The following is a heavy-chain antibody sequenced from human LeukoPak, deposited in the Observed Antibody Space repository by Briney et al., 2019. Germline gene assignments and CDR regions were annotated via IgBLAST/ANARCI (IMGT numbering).Heavy chain of an antibody. CDR2: ISGSGGTT. J-gene: IGHJ4*02. V-gene: IGHV3-23*01. CDR1: GITFSSYV. D-gene: IGHD1/OR15-1a*01. CDR3: ANSNWNTFDY. Sequence: GGSLRLSCAASGITFSSYVMNWVRQAPGKGLEWVSGISGSGGTTCYADSVKGRFTISRDSSKNTLYLQMNSLRADDTAVYYCANSNWNTFDYWGQGTLVTVSS.